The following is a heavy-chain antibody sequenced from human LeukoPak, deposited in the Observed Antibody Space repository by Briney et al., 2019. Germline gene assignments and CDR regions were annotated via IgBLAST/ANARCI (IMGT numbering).Heavy chain of an antibody. V-gene: IGHV4-61*02. CDR2: IYTSGST. J-gene: IGHJ4*02. D-gene: IGHD2-15*01. CDR1: GGSISSGSYY. CDR3: ARELSD. Sequence: SQTLSLTRTVSGGSISSGSYYWTWIRQPAGKGLEWIGLIYTSGSTNYNPSLKSRVTISVDASKNQFSLKLSSVTAADTAVYYCARELSDWGQGTLVTVSS.